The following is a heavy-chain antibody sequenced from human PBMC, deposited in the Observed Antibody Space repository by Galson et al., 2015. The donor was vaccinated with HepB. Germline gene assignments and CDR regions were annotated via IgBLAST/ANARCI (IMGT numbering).Heavy chain of an antibody. D-gene: IGHD3-10*01. V-gene: IGHV3-48*01. CDR1: GFTFSIFS. CDR2: ISSSSSTI. J-gene: IGHJ4*02. CDR3: ARDPSHHYGSGSLFDY. Sequence: SLRLSCAASGFTFSIFSMNWVRQAPGKGLEWVPYISSSSSTIYYADSVTGRFTISRDNAKNSLYLQINNVRVEDTAVYYYARDPSHHYGSGSLFDYWGQGTLVTVSS.